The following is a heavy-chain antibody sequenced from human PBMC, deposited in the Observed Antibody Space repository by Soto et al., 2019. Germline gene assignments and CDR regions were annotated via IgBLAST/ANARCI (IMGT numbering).Heavy chain of an antibody. CDR2: IDPSGGSR. CDR3: ARVFGTYHDFLTSIWGGHFDY. CDR1: GGTFSSYA. J-gene: IGHJ4*01. D-gene: IGHD3-9*01. Sequence: ASVKASSKASGGTFSSYAISWGRQAPEQGFEKIGVIDPSGGSRFYAQNFHGRVTMTSDTSTSTMYIELSNLRSEDTAVFYCARVFGTYHDFLTSIWGGHFDYWGQ. V-gene: IGHV1-46*03.